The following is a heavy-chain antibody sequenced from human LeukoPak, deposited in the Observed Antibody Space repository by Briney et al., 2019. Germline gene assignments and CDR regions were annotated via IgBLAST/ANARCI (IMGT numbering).Heavy chain of an antibody. V-gene: IGHV3-7*03. D-gene: IGHD3-16*01. CDR3: ARGGGLDV. CDR2: INHNGNVN. Sequence: GGSLRLSCAASGFTFSSYAMSWARQAPGKGLEWVASINHNGNVNYYVDPVKGRFTISRDNAKNSLYLQMSNLRAEDTAVYFCARGGGLDVWGQGATVTVSS. J-gene: IGHJ6*02. CDR1: GFTFSSYA.